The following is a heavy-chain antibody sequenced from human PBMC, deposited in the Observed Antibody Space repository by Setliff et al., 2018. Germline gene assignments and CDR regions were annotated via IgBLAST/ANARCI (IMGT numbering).Heavy chain of an antibody. Sequence: GASVKVSCKASGYTFTGYYMYWVRQAPGQGLEWMGRINPSSGATIYAQKFQGRVTMTRDTSISTSYMELSSLKSDDTAVYYCVRGEENDSSGYYWVRLRPPTDSWGQGTLVTVSS. D-gene: IGHD3-22*01. CDR3: VRGEENDSSGYYWVRLRPPTDS. V-gene: IGHV1-2*06. CDR1: GYTFTGYY. CDR2: INPSSGAT. J-gene: IGHJ4*02.